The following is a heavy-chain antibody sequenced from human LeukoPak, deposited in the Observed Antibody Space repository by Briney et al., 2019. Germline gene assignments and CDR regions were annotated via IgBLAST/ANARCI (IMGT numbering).Heavy chain of an antibody. J-gene: IGHJ4*02. Sequence: RSGGSLRLSCAASGFTFDDYAMHWVRQAPGKGLEWVSGISWNSGSIGYADSVKGRFTISRDNAKNSLYLQMNSLRAEDVALYYCATFTAAEDYWGQGTLVAVSS. D-gene: IGHD6-13*01. V-gene: IGHV3-9*03. CDR3: ATFTAAEDY. CDR1: GFTFDDYA. CDR2: ISWNSGSI.